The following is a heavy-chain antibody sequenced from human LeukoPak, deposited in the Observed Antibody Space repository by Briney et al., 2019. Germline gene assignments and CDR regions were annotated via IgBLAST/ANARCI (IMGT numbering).Heavy chain of an antibody. CDR3: AKDQGGLGLLWFGEDVFDFDY. J-gene: IGHJ4*02. Sequence: PGGSLRLSCAASGFTFSSYGMHWVRQAPGKGLEWVAFIRYDGSNKYYADSVKGRFTISRDNSKNTLYLQMNSLRAEDTAVYYCAKDQGGLGLLWFGEDVFDFDYWGQGTLVTVSS. CDR2: IRYDGSNK. CDR1: GFTFSSYG. D-gene: IGHD3-10*01. V-gene: IGHV3-30*02.